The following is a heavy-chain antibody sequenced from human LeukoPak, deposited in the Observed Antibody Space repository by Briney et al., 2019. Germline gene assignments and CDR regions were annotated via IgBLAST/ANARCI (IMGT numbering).Heavy chain of an antibody. CDR3: ARTGESCGGDCDAVAFDI. J-gene: IGHJ3*02. CDR1: GYSISSSNW. D-gene: IGHD2-21*02. Sequence: PSETLSLTCAVSGYSISSSNWWGWIRQPPGKGLEWIGYIYYSGSIYYNPSLKSRVTMSVDTSKNQFSLKLSSVTAVDTAVYYCARTGESCGGDCDAVAFDIWGQGTMVTVSS. V-gene: IGHV4-28*05. CDR2: IYYSGSI.